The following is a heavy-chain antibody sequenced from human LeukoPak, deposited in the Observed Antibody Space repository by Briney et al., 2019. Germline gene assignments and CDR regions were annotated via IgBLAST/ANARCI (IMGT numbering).Heavy chain of an antibody. V-gene: IGHV1-69*04. CDR2: IIPILGIA. J-gene: IGHJ4*02. Sequence: SVKVSCKASGGTFSSYAISWVRQAPGQGLEWMGRIIPILGIANYAQKFQGRVTITADKSTSTAYMELSSLRSEDTAVYYCTRDQEGATGYYWGQGTLVTVSS. CDR1: GGTFSSYA. D-gene: IGHD1-26*01. CDR3: TRDQEGATGYY.